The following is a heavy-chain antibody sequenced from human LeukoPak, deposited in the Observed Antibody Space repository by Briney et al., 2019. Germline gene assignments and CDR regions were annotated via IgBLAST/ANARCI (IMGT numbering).Heavy chain of an antibody. D-gene: IGHD1-26*01. CDR1: GFTFSSYS. Sequence: GGSLRLSCAASGFTFSSYSMNWVRQAPGKGLEWVSSISSSSSYIYYADSVKGRFTISRDNAKNSLYLQMNSLRAEDTAVYYCVKVVGATTIFDYWGQGTLATVSS. J-gene: IGHJ4*02. V-gene: IGHV3-21*01. CDR3: VKVVGATTIFDY. CDR2: ISSSSSYI.